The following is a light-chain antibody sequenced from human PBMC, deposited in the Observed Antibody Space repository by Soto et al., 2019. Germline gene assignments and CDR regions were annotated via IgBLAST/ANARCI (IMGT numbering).Light chain of an antibody. Sequence: IQITQTPSSLSSSVGDRLTITCLASQSISSYLNWYQQKPGKAPKLLIYAASSLQSGVPSRFSGSGSGTDFTLTISSLQPEDFATYYCQQSYSTPLTFGGGTKVDIK. J-gene: IGKJ4*01. CDR3: QQSYSTPLT. CDR1: QSISSY. CDR2: AAS. V-gene: IGKV1-39*01.